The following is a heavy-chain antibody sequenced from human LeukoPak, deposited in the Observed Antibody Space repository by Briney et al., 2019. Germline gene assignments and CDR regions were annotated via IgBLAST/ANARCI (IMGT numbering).Heavy chain of an antibody. D-gene: IGHD4-17*01. CDR1: GGTFSSYA. J-gene: IGHJ2*01. CDR3: ARGAGDYWYFDL. CDR2: IIPIFGTA. V-gene: IGHV1-69*13. Sequence: SVKVSYKASGGTFSSYAISWVRQAPGQGLEWMGGIIPIFGTANYAQKFQGRVTITADESTSTAYMELSSLRPEDTAVYYCARGAGDYWYFDLWGRGTLVTVSS.